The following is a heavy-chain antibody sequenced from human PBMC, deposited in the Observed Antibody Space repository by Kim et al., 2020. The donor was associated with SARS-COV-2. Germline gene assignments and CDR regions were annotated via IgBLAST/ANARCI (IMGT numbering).Heavy chain of an antibody. D-gene: IGHD3-22*01. CDR1: GYSISSGYF. CDR2: IYHTGST. Sequence: SETLSLTCTVSGYSISSGYFWGWIRQSPGKGLEWIGSIYHTGSTYYNPSLGSRVTISTDTSKNQFSLMLNSVTAADTAVYYCTSKYYYDSSGYYYADWWGQGTLVTVSS. V-gene: IGHV4-38-2*02. J-gene: IGHJ4*02. CDR3: TSKYYYDSSGYYYADW.